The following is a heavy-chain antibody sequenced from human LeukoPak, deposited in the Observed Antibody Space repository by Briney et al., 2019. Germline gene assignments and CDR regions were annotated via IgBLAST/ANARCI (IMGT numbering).Heavy chain of an antibody. CDR2: INLNSGGT. Sequence: ASVKVSCKASGYMFTDYYIHWVRQAPGQGHEWMGWINLNSGGTNYAQEFQGRVTMTRDTSSNTGYMDLSRLTSDDTAVYYCARDGQGRYCSGGNRFPFEYWGQGTLVSVSS. CDR3: ARDGQGRYCSGGNRFPFEY. V-gene: IGHV1-2*02. CDR1: GYMFTDYY. D-gene: IGHD2-15*01. J-gene: IGHJ4*02.